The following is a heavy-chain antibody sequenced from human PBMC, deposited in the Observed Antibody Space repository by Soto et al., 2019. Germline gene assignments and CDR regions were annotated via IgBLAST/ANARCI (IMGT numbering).Heavy chain of an antibody. V-gene: IGHV4-34*01. CDR1: GGSFSGYY. CDR2: INHSGST. J-gene: IGHJ5*02. Sequence: SETLSLTCAVYGGSFSGYYWSWIRQPPGKGLEWIGEINHSGSTNYNPSLKSRVTISVDTSKNQFSLKLSSVTAADTAVYCCARVVVVAATWWFDPWGQGTPVTVSS. D-gene: IGHD2-15*01. CDR3: ARVVVVAATWWFDP.